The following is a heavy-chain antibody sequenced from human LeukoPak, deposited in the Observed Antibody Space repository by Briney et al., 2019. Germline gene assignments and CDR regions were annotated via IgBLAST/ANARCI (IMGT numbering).Heavy chain of an antibody. CDR1: GGTFNSYA. CDR2: IIPIFGTP. D-gene: IGHD2-2*01. V-gene: IGHV1-69*05. CDR3: ANQIVVVPAAWIGFDY. J-gene: IGHJ4*02. Sequence: SVKVSCKASGGTFNSYAISWVRQAPGQGLEWMGGIIPIFGTPNYAQNFQGRVTITTDESTSTAYMQLSSLRSEDTAVYYCANQIVVVPAAWIGFDYWGQGTLVTVSS.